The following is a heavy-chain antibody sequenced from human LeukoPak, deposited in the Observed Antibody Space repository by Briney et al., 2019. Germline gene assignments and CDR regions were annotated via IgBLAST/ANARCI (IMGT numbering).Heavy chain of an antibody. D-gene: IGHD1-1*01. CDR3: ARERQGIRGAFDI. CDR2: IHYSGGT. V-gene: IGHV4-59*08. Sequence: SETLSLTCSVSGGSISPYYRSWIRQPPGKGLEWIAYIHYSGGTNYNPYLKTRVTESVDTSKNQFSLRLTSVTAADTAVYYCARERQGIRGAFDIWGRGTMVTVSS. CDR1: GGSISPYY. J-gene: IGHJ3*02.